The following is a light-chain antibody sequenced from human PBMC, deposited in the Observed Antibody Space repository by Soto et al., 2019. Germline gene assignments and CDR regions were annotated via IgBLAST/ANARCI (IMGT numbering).Light chain of an antibody. CDR2: GAS. Sequence: EIVMTQSPATLSVSPGERVTLCCRPSQSVSSNLAWYQQKPGQAPTLXXYGASTSATGVPARFSGSGSATEFFLTISGLQSEDFAAYYCQHYNNRPPWTFGQGTNVEIK. CDR3: QHYNNRPPWT. J-gene: IGKJ1*01. V-gene: IGKV3-15*01. CDR1: QSVSSN.